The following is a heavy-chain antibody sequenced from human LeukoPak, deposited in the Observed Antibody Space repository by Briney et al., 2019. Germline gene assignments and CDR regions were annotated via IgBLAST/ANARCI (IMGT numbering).Heavy chain of an antibody. J-gene: IGHJ4*02. Sequence: ASVKVSCKASGYTFTSYYMHWVRQAPGQGLEWMGIINPSGGSTSYAQKFQGRVTMTRDTSTSTVYMELSSLRSEDTAVYYCTTGDMYYYDSSGYLTGDYWGQGTLVTVSS. CDR2: INPSGGST. V-gene: IGHV1-46*01. D-gene: IGHD3-22*01. CDR1: GYTFTSYY. CDR3: TTGDMYYYDSSGYLTGDY.